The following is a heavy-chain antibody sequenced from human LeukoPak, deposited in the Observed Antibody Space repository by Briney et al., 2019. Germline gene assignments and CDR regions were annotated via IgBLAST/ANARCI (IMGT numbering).Heavy chain of an antibody. CDR2: IYYSGST. CDR3: ARGDYYDSSGYYPLGFDP. Sequence: SETLSLTCTVSGGSISSYYWSWIRQPPGKGLEWIGYIYYSGSTNYNPSLKSRVTISVDTSKNQFSLKLSSVTAADTAVYYCARGDYYDSSGYYPLGFDPWGQGTLVTVSS. J-gene: IGHJ5*02. CDR1: GGSISSYY. V-gene: IGHV4-59*01. D-gene: IGHD3-22*01.